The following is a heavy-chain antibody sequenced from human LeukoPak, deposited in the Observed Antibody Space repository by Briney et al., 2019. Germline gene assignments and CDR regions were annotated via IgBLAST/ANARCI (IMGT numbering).Heavy chain of an antibody. V-gene: IGHV4-59*01. CDR3: ARDLGWFDP. CDR2: IYYSGST. CDR1: GGSFSGYY. Sequence: SETLSLTCAVYGGSFSGYYWSWIRQPPGKGLEWIGYIYYSGSTNYNPSLKSRVTISVDTSKNQFSLKLSSVTAADTAVYYCARDLGWFDPWGRGTLVTVSS. J-gene: IGHJ5*02.